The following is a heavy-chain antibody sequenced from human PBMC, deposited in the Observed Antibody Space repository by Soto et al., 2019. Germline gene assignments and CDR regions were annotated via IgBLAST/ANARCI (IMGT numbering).Heavy chain of an antibody. V-gene: IGHV4-31*03. J-gene: IGHJ5*02. CDR2: IYYSGST. D-gene: IGHD5-18*01. CDR1: GFSISSGGYY. CDR3: ARDMITAIGGLDP. Sequence: SETLSLTCTVSGFSISSGGYYWSWIRQHPGKGLEWIGYIYYSGSTYYNPSLKSRVTISVDTSKNQFSLKLSSVTAADTAVYYCARDMITAIGGLDPWGQGTLVTVSS.